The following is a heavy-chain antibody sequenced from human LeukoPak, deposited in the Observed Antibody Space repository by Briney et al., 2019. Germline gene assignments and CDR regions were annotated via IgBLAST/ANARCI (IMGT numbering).Heavy chain of an antibody. D-gene: IGHD3-22*01. Sequence: GSLRLSCAASGFTFSTFSMNWVRQTPGKGLEWVSAISGSGSDIYYADSVKGRFTISRDNPKRSLYLQMNSLRAEDTAVYYCASFYDSSGYYYFDYWGQGTVDTVSS. V-gene: IGHV3-21*01. J-gene: IGHJ4*02. CDR3: ASFYDSSGYYYFDY. CDR2: ISGSGSDI. CDR1: GFTFSTFS.